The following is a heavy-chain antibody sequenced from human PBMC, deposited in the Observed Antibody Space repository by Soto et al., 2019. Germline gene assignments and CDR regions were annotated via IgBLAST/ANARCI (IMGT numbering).Heavy chain of an antibody. D-gene: IGHD2-15*01. CDR3: ARVHSYCSGGTCYSKGLLIDY. CDR2: IWYDGSKK. Sequence: QVQLVESGGGVVQPGRSLRLSCAASGFTFSSYGMHWVRQAPGKGLEWVAVIWYDGSKKYYADSVKGRFTISRDNSKNTLYLQMNSLSAEDTAVYYCARVHSYCSGGTCYSKGLLIDYWGQGTLVTVSS. V-gene: IGHV3-33*01. CDR1: GFTFSSYG. J-gene: IGHJ4*02.